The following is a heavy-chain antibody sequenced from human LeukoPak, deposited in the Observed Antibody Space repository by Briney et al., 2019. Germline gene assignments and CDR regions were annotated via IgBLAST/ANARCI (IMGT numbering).Heavy chain of an antibody. CDR1: GYTFTGYY. D-gene: IGHD1-14*01. Sequence: ASVKVSCKASGYTFTGYYMHWVRQAPGQGLEWMGWINPNSGGTNYAQKFQGRVTMTRDTSISTAYMELSRLRSDDTAMYFCARGGIPVYYYYMDVWDKGTTVIVSS. CDR2: INPNSGGT. CDR3: ARGGIPVYYYYMDV. V-gene: IGHV1-2*02. J-gene: IGHJ6*03.